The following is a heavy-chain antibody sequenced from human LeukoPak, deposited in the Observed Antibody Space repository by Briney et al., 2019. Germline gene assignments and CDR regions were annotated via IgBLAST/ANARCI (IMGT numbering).Heavy chain of an antibody. J-gene: IGHJ3*01. CDR2: IYYTGTT. CDR3: ARGMVTTAVGAFDV. V-gene: IGHV4-59*01. D-gene: IGHD4-17*01. CDR1: GVSIYIYY. Sequence: PSETLSLTCTVSGVSIYIYYWGWIRQPPGRGLEWIGYIYYTGTTNNNTSLKSRITMSVDTSRNQFYLNLKSVTAADTAVYYCARGMVTTAVGAFDVWGQGTMVTVSS.